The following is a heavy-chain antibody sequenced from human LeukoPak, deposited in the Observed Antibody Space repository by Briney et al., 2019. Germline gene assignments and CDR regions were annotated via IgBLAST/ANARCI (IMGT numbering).Heavy chain of an antibody. CDR1: GDSISSSSSY. Sequence: SETLSLTCTVSGDSISSSSSYWGWIRQPPGKGLEWIGSIYYSGSTYYNPSLKSRVTISVDTSKNQFSLKLSSVTAADTAVYYCARRSEYYYAPKRSVFDPWGQGTLVTVSS. CDR3: ARRSEYYYAPKRSVFDP. CDR2: IYYSGST. V-gene: IGHV4-39*07. J-gene: IGHJ5*02. D-gene: IGHD3-10*01.